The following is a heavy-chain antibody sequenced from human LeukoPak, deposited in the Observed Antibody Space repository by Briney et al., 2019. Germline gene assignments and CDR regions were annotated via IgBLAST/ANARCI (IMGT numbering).Heavy chain of an antibody. V-gene: IGHV4-38-2*02. Sequence: SETLSLTCTVSGYPISSGYYWGWIRQPPGKGLEWIGSIYHSGSTYYNPSLKSRVTISVDTSKNQFSLKLSSVTAADTAVYYCAIHGPFLAYCSGGSCYSIWFDPWGQGTLVTVSS. CDR1: GYPISSGYY. J-gene: IGHJ5*02. CDR3: AIHGPFLAYCSGGSCYSIWFDP. D-gene: IGHD2-15*01. CDR2: IYHSGST.